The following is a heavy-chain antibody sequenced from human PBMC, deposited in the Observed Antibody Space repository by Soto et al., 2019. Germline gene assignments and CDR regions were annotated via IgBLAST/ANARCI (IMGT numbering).Heavy chain of an antibody. J-gene: IGHJ4*02. V-gene: IGHV3-74*01. CDR1: GFTFSHYW. D-gene: IGHD2-21*02. CDR2: ISSDGSYA. CDR3: ARACDSLVPTAY. Sequence: EVQLVESGGGLVQPGGSLRLSCAASGFTFSHYWMYWVRQAPGKGLVCVSRISSDGSYASYADSVKGRFTITRDSAKSTRYMQMNSLRDEDTGVYYCARACDSLVPTAYWGQGTLVTVSS.